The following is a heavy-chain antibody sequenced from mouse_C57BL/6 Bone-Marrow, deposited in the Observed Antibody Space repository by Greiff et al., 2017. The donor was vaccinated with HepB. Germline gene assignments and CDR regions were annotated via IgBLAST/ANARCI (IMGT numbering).Heavy chain of an antibody. Sequence: VQLKQSGAELVRPGASVKLSCTASGFNIKDDYMHWVKQRPEQGLEWIGWIDPENGDTEYASKFQGKATITADTSSNTAYLQLSSLTSEDTAVYYCTRSSNYVRYAMDYWGQGTSVTVSS. J-gene: IGHJ4*01. CDR3: TRSSNYVRYAMDY. CDR1: GFNIKDDY. CDR2: IDPENGDT. D-gene: IGHD2-5*01. V-gene: IGHV14-4*01.